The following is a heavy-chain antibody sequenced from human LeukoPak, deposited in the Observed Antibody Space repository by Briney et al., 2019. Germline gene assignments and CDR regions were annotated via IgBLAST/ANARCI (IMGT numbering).Heavy chain of an antibody. Sequence: GGSLRLSCAASGFTFRSYWMRWVRQTPGKGLEWVANIKEDGSEKYYVDSVKGRFTISRDNAKSSLYLQMNSLRAEDTAVYYCARDGYNKDAFDIWGQGTMVTVSS. D-gene: IGHD5-24*01. V-gene: IGHV3-7*01. CDR3: ARDGYNKDAFDI. CDR2: IKEDGSEK. J-gene: IGHJ3*02. CDR1: GFTFRSYW.